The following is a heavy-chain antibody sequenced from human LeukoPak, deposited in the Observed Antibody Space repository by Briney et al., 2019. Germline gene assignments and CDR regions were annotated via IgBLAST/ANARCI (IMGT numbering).Heavy chain of an antibody. CDR2: ISSSSSYI. J-gene: IGHJ4*02. D-gene: IGHD3-22*01. CDR3: ARYYDSSGYYDGSDY. CDR1: GFTFSSYS. Sequence: GGSLRLSCAASGFTFSSYSMNWVRQAPGKGLEWVSSISSSSSYIYYADSVKGRFTISRDNAKNSLYLQMNSLRAEDTAVYYCARYYDSSGYYDGSDYWGQGTLVTVSS. V-gene: IGHV3-21*01.